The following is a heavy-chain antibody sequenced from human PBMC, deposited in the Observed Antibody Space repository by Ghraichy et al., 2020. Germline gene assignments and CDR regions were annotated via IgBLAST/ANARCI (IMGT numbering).Heavy chain of an antibody. CDR1: GFSFSSYA. CDR3: AKGGGGNWFDP. V-gene: IGHV3-23*01. Sequence: LTCAASGFSFSSYAMSWVRQAPGKGLEWVSAISGTGAGKNYADSVKGRFIISRDNSKNTLYLQMNSLGAEDTAVYYCAKGGGGNWFDPWGQGTLVTVSS. CDR2: ISGTGAGK. J-gene: IGHJ5*02. D-gene: IGHD2-15*01.